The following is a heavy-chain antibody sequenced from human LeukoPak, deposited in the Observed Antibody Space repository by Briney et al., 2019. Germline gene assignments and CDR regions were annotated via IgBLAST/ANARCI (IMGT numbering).Heavy chain of an antibody. CDR2: IHYTGST. Sequence: PSETLSLTCTVSGGSISRFYWGWLRQPPGKGLEWIVYIHYTGSTNYNPSLKSRVTISLDTSKSQFSLNLTSVTAADTAVYYCARDSGSGWYVLDSWGQGTLVSVSS. D-gene: IGHD6-19*01. V-gene: IGHV4-59*01. CDR3: ARDSGSGWYVLDS. J-gene: IGHJ4*02. CDR1: GGSISRFY.